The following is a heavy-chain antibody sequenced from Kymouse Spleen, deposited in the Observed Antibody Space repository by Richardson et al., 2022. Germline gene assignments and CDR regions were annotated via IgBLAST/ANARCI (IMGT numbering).Heavy chain of an antibody. CDR2: TYYRSKWYN. CDR1: GDSVSSNSAA. Sequence: QVQLQQSGPGLVKPSQTLSLTCAISGDSVSSNSAAWNWIRQSPSRGLEWLGRTYYRSKWYNDYAVSVKSRITINPDTSKNQFSLQLNSVTPEDTAVYYCAILRVGATLEDYYYYGMDVWGQGTTVTVSS. D-gene: IGHD1-26*01. J-gene: IGHJ6*02. V-gene: IGHV6-1*01. CDR3: AILRVGATLEDYYYYGMDV.